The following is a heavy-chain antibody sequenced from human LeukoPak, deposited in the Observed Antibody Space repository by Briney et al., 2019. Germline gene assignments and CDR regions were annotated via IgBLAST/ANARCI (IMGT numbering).Heavy chain of an antibody. V-gene: IGHV4-59*01. CDR1: GDSISSYY. D-gene: IGHD5-18*01. CDR2: IYYSGHT. J-gene: IGHJ4*02. Sequence: SETLSLTCTVSGDSISSYYWSWIRQPPGKGLEWIGYIYYSGHTNYNPSLKTRVTISLDTSKSQFSLKLSSMTAADTAVYYCARHSFGHLFDNWGQGTLVTVSS. CDR3: ARHSFGHLFDN.